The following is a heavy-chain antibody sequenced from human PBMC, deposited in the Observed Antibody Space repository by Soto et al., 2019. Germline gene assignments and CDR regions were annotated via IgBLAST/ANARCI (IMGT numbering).Heavy chain of an antibody. Sequence: QITLKESSPTLVKPTQTLTLTCSFSGFSLYTGGVGVGWILQPPGKALECLALLYWDDTRRYNPSMKNTLTIAKDTSENQVVLTVTDMGPVDTGTYFCAHYTTDTYFDVWGKGATVTVSS. CDR1: GFSLYTGGVG. V-gene: IGHV2-5*02. D-gene: IGHD1-1*01. CDR3: AHYTTDTYFDV. CDR2: LYWDDTR. J-gene: IGHJ6*04.